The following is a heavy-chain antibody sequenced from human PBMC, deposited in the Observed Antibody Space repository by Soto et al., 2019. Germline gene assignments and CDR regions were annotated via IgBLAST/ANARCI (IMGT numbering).Heavy chain of an antibody. J-gene: IGHJ2*01. CDR2: LYYSGST. Sequence: QLQLQESGPGLVKPSETLSLTCTVSGGSISSSSYYWGWIRQPPGKGLEWIGRLYYSGSTYYNPSIKCRVTISVDTSKTQFSLQLSSVTAADTAVYYCARHDYGGNHGIYWYFDLWGRGTLVTVSS. V-gene: IGHV4-39*01. D-gene: IGHD4-17*01. CDR1: GGSISSSSYY. CDR3: ARHDYGGNHGIYWYFDL.